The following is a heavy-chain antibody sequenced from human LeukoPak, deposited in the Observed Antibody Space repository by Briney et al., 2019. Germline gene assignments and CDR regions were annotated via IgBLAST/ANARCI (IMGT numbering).Heavy chain of an antibody. CDR2: ISYDGSNK. D-gene: IGHD2-8*01. CDR3: AKDQSMVAVRYYYYGMDV. Sequence: TGGSLRLSCAASGFTFSSYGMPWVRQAPGKGLEWVAVISYDGSNKYYADSVKGRFTISGDNSKNTLYLQMNSLRAEDTAVYYCAKDQSMVAVRYYYYGMDVWGQGTTVTVSS. J-gene: IGHJ6*02. CDR1: GFTFSSYG. V-gene: IGHV3-30*18.